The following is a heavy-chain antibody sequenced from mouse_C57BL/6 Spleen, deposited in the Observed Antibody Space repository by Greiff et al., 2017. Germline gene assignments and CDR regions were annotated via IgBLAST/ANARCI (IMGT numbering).Heavy chain of an antibody. D-gene: IGHD4-1*01. CDR1: GFTFSSYG. V-gene: IGHV5-6*01. J-gene: IGHJ3*01. Sequence: EVQVVESGGDLVKPGGSLKLSCAASGFTFSSYGMSWVRQTPDKRLEWVATISSGGSYTYYPDSVKGRFTISRDNAKNTLYLQMSSLKSEDTAMYYCASLTGTDWFAYWGQGTLVTVSA. CDR2: ISSGGSYT. CDR3: ASLTGTDWFAY.